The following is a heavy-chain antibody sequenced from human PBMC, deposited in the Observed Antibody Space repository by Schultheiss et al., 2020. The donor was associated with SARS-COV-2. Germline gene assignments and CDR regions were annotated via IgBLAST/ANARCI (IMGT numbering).Heavy chain of an antibody. CDR2: IYYSGST. D-gene: IGHD3-10*01. V-gene: IGHV4-59*08. Sequence: SETLSLTCAVYGGSFGFDYWTWIRQPPGKGLEWIGYIYYSGSTNYNPSLKSRVTISVDTSKNQFSLKLSSVTAADTAVYYCARQGLLWFGELDAFDIWGQGTMVTVSS. CDR3: ARQGLLWFGELDAFDI. J-gene: IGHJ3*02. CDR1: GGSFGFDY.